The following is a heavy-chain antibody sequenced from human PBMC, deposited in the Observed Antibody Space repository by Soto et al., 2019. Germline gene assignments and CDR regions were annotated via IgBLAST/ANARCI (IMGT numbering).Heavy chain of an antibody. CDR1: GGSISSYY. CDR2: IYYSGST. Sequence: SETLSLTCTVSGGSISSYYWSWIRQPPGKGLEWIGYIYYSGSTNYNPSLKSRVTISVDTSKNQFSLKLSSVTAADTAVYYCARGSKSQAVAGAYYFDYWGQGTLVTVSS. V-gene: IGHV4-59*01. CDR3: ARGSKSQAVAGAYYFDY. D-gene: IGHD6-19*01. J-gene: IGHJ4*02.